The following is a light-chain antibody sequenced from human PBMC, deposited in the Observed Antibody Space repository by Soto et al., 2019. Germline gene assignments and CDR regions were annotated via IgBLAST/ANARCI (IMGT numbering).Light chain of an antibody. Sequence: QYALTQPASVSGSPGQSLTISCTGTSSDVGAYNYVSWYQQHPGKAPKLIIYDVNNRPSGVSNRLSGAKSGNTASLTISGLQAEDEADYYCTSYTTSSLYVFGTGTKLTVL. V-gene: IGLV2-14*01. CDR3: TSYTTSSLYV. CDR1: SSDVGAYNY. CDR2: DVN. J-gene: IGLJ1*01.